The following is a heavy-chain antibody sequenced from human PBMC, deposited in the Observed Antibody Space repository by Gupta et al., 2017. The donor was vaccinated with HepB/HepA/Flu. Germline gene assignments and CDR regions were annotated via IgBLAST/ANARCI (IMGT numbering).Heavy chain of an antibody. CDR2: TYPGDFDT. V-gene: IGHV5-51*01. CDR3: ARLYWGTTHYYGMDV. J-gene: IGHJ6*02. CDR1: GYTFTNYW. D-gene: IGHD3-16*01. Sequence: EVQLVQSGAEVKKSGESLKISCSVSGYTFTNYWIARVRQVPGKGLEWMGITYPGDFDTRYSPSFKGQVTISADTSTSTAHLQWTSLKASDSGTYYCARLYWGTTHYYGMDVWGQGTAVTVS.